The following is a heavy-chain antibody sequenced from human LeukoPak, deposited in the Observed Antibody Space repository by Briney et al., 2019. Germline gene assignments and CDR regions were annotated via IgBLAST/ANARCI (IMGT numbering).Heavy chain of an antibody. CDR3: TSWGDTTAEYFQR. J-gene: IGHJ1*01. V-gene: IGHV3-7*01. Sequence: GGSLRLSCVVSGFTFNRCWMNWVRQAPGKGLEWVSHINPDGRDTYYVDSVKGRFTISRDNAQNSMYLQMNSLRVEDTAVYYCTSWGDTTAEYFQRWGQGTLVTVSS. CDR2: INPDGRDT. D-gene: IGHD2-21*02. CDR1: GFTFNRCW.